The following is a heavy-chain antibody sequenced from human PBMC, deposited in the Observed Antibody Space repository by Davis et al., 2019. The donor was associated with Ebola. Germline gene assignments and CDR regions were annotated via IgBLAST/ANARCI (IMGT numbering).Heavy chain of an antibody. CDR2: ISSSGSTI. CDR3: ARAEAIAAAGTGFDP. V-gene: IGHV3-11*04. CDR1: GFTFSDYY. Sequence: PGGSLRLSCAASGFTFSDYYMTWIRQAPGKGLEWVSYISSSGSTIYYADSVKGRFTISRDNAKNSLYLQMNSLRAEDTAVYYCARAEAIAAAGTGFDPWGQGTLVTVSS. D-gene: IGHD6-13*01. J-gene: IGHJ5*02.